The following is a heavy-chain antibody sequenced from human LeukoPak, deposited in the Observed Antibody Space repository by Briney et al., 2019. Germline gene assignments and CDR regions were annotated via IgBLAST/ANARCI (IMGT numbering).Heavy chain of an antibody. Sequence: PSETLSLTCTVSGGSVSSGSYYWSWIRQPPGKGLEWIGYIYYSGSTNYNPSLKSRVTISVDTSKNQFSLKLSSVTAADTAVYYCARVMTTVTTRVDPWGQGTLVTVSS. CDR3: ARVMTTVTTRVDP. CDR2: IYYSGST. J-gene: IGHJ5*02. D-gene: IGHD4-11*01. CDR1: GGSVSSGSYY. V-gene: IGHV4-61*01.